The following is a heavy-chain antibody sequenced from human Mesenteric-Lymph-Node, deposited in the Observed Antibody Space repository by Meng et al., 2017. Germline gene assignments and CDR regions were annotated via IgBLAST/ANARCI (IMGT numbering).Heavy chain of an antibody. V-gene: IGHV7-4-1*02. Sequence: QVQLVQSGSELKKPGASVNVSCKASGYTFTSYAINCVRQAPGQGLEWMGWIKGNTGDPAYAQGFTGRFVFSLDTSVSTAYLEISSLETEDTAVYYCARLSWGVTGNDYWGQGTLVTVSS. CDR3: ARLSWGVTGNDY. CDR2: IKGNTGDP. D-gene: IGHD6-19*01. CDR1: GYTFTSYA. J-gene: IGHJ4*02.